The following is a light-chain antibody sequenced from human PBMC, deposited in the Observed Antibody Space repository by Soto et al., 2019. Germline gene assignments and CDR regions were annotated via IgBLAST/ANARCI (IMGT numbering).Light chain of an antibody. CDR2: AAS. J-gene: IGKJ3*01. V-gene: IGKV1-39*01. Sequence: DIQMTQSPSSLSASVGDRVTITCRASQSISSYLNWYQQKPGKAPKLLLYAASSLQSGVPSRFSGSGSGTDFTLTISSLQPEDFATYYCQQSYSTPWVTFGPGTKVDIK. CDR1: QSISSY. CDR3: QQSYSTPWVT.